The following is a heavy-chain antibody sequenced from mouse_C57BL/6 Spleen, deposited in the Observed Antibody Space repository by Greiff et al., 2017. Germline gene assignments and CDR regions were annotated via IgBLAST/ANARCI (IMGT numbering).Heavy chain of an antibody. CDR2: INYDGSST. Sequence: EVKLMESEGGLVQPGSSMKLSCTASGFTFSDYYMAWVRQVPEKGLEWVANINYDGSSTYYLDSLKSRFIISRDNANNILYLQMSSLKSEDTATYYCARDEGDYEGAMDYWGQGTSVTVSS. CDR1: GFTFSDYY. D-gene: IGHD2-4*01. V-gene: IGHV5-16*01. CDR3: ARDEGDYEGAMDY. J-gene: IGHJ4*01.